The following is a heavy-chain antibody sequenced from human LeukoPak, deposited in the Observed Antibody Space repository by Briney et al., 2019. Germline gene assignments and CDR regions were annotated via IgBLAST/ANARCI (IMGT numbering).Heavy chain of an antibody. D-gene: IGHD3-9*01. CDR2: IYYSGST. J-gene: IGHJ5*02. CDR3: ARSTGYYAPFDP. V-gene: IGHV4-39*01. CDR1: GXSITTNNYY. Sequence: PSETLSLTCTVSGXSITTNNYYWGWIRQPPGKGLEWIGRIYYSGSTYYNPSLKSRITISVDTSKNQFSLKLSSVTAADTAVYYCARSTGYYAPFDPWGQGTLVTVSS.